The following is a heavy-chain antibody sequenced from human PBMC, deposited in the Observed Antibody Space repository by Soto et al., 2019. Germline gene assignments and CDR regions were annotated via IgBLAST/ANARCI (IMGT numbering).Heavy chain of an antibody. CDR1: GGSFSGYY. CDR3: ARGRRVRYFDWSYYYYGMDV. Sequence: QVQLQQWGAGLLKPSETLSLTCAVYGGSFSGYYWSWIRQPPGKGLEWIGEINHSGSTNYNPSLKRRVTISVDTSKNQFSLKLSSVTAADTAVYYCARGRRVRYFDWSYYYYGMDVWGQGTTVTVSS. CDR2: INHSGST. D-gene: IGHD3-9*01. J-gene: IGHJ6*02. V-gene: IGHV4-34*01.